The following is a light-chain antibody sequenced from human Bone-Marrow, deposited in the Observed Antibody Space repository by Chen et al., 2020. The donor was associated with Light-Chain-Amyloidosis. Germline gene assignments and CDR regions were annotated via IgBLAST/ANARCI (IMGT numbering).Light chain of an antibody. CDR1: NTGSTS. J-gene: IGLJ3*02. CDR2: DDS. Sequence: SYVLTQPSSVSGAPGQTATIACGGNNTGSTSVHWYQQTPGQAPLLVVYDDSDRPSGIPWRLSCSNSGNTATLTSSRVEAGDEDDYYCQVWDRSSDRPVFGGGTKLTVL. CDR3: QVWDRSSDRPV. V-gene: IGLV3-21*02.